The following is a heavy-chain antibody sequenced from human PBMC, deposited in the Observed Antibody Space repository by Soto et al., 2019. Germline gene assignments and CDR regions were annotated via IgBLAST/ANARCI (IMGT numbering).Heavy chain of an antibody. CDR2: IYYSGST. Sequence: TSETLSLTCTVSGGSISSYYWSWIRQPPGKGLEWIGYIYYSGSTNYNPSLKSRVTISVDTSKNQFSLKLSSVTAADTAVYYCASTKDILTGLDYWGQGTLVTVSS. CDR3: ASTKDILTGLDY. CDR1: GGSISSYY. D-gene: IGHD3-9*01. J-gene: IGHJ4*02. V-gene: IGHV4-59*08.